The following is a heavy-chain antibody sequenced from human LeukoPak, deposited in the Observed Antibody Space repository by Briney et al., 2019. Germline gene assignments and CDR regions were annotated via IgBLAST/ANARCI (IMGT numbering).Heavy chain of an antibody. Sequence: PGGSLRLSCAASGFTVSSYAMSWVRQAPGKGLEWVSLISGSGGSTYYADSVKGRFTISRDNSKNTLYLQMNSLRAEDTAVFYCAKDRDDYVWGSYLGAFDIWGQGTMVTVSS. J-gene: IGHJ3*02. CDR1: GFTVSSYA. CDR2: ISGSGGST. D-gene: IGHD3-16*01. V-gene: IGHV3-23*01. CDR3: AKDRDDYVWGSYLGAFDI.